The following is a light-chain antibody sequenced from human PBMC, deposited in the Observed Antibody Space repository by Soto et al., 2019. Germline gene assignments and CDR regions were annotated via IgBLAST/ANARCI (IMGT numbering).Light chain of an antibody. J-gene: IGKJ4*01. CDR2: TTS. CDR1: QDINNW. CDR3: QHANSFPLT. V-gene: IGKV1D-12*01. Sequence: DIPVTQSPSSVSASVGDRVTITCRASQDINNWLAWYQQKPGKAPKLLIYTTSNLQSGVPSRFSGSGSGTDFTLTISSLQPEDFATYYCQHANSFPLTFGGGTKVEIK.